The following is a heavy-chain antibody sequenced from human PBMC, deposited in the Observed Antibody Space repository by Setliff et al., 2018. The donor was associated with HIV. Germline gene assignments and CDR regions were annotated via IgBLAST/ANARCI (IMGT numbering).Heavy chain of an antibody. Sequence: GESLKISCAASVFTFNNYGMNWVRQAPGKGLEWVAFIRYDGSQKYYADSVKGRFTISRDNSKNTLYLQMNSLRVEDTAVYYCAKDVCSGAYCYAYYYYGMDVWGQGTMVTVSS. CDR1: VFTFNNYG. CDR2: IRYDGSQK. J-gene: IGHJ6*02. V-gene: IGHV3-30*02. CDR3: AKDVCSGAYCYAYYYYGMDV. D-gene: IGHD2-15*01.